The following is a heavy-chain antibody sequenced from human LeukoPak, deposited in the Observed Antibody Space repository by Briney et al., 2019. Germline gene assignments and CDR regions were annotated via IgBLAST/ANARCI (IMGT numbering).Heavy chain of an antibody. CDR3: ARDPGDSSGYHGAFDI. CDR2: IYYSGST. D-gene: IGHD3-22*01. CDR1: GCSISSSSYY. Sequence: SETLSLTCTVSGCSISSSSYYWGWIRQPPGKGLEWIGSIYYSGSTYYNPSLESRVTISVDTSKNQFSLKLSSVTAADTAVYYCARDPGDSSGYHGAFDIWGQGTMVTVSS. J-gene: IGHJ3*02. V-gene: IGHV4-39*07.